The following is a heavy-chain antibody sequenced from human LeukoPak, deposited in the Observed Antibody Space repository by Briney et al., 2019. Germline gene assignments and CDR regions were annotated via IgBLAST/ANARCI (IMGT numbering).Heavy chain of an antibody. CDR3: ARDRGLTISANWFDP. J-gene: IGHJ5*02. Sequence: SETLSLTCAVSGYSISSGYFWGWIRQPPGKGLEWIGSIYHSWATYYTPSLRSPVTISVDTSKNQFPLEVKSVTAADTAVYHCARDRGLTISANWFDPWGQGTLVTVSS. CDR2: IYHSWAT. V-gene: IGHV4-38-2*02. D-gene: IGHD3-9*01. CDR1: GYSISSGYF.